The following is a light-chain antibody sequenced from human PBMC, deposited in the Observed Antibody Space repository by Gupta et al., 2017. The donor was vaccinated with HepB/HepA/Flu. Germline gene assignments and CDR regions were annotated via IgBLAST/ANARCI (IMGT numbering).Light chain of an antibody. CDR3: QQYNNWPPYT. V-gene: IGKV3-15*01. J-gene: IGKJ2*01. Sequence: EIVLTQSPATLSVSPGERATLSCRANQSVSINLAWFQQKPGQAPRLLIYGASTRVTGIPPRFSGSGSGTDFILTISSLQSEDFAVYFCQQYNNWPPYTFGQGTKLEIK. CDR2: GAS. CDR1: QSVSIN.